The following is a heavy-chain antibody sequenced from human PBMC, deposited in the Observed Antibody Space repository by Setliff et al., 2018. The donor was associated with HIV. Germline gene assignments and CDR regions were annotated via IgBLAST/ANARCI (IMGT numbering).Heavy chain of an antibody. D-gene: IGHD3-16*01. V-gene: IGHV1-2*06. Sequence: SSVKVSCKASEYTFTDFYVRWVRQAPGQGLEWMGRINPKTGGTNYAQNFQGRVTMTRDTSRKTAYMELKRLTSDDPAVYYCARDGVWDEYYYYYMDVWGKGTTVTVSS. J-gene: IGHJ6*03. CDR2: INPKTGGT. CDR1: EYTFTDFY. CDR3: ARDGVWDEYYYYYMDV.